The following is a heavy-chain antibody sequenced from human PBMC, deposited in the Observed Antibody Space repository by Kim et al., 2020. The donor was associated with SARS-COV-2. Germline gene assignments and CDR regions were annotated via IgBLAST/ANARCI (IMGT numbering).Heavy chain of an antibody. V-gene: IGHV3-11*01. CDR1: GFTFSDYY. Sequence: GGSLRLSCAASGFTFSDYYMTWIRQAPGKGLEWVSYISSSGSYVNYADSVKGRFTISRDNAKNSLYLQMSSLRAEDTALYYCARVPFGDLSAYYFDLWGQGTGVTVSS. CDR3: ARVPFGDLSAYYFDL. CDR2: ISSSGSYV. D-gene: IGHD3-10*01. J-gene: IGHJ4*02.